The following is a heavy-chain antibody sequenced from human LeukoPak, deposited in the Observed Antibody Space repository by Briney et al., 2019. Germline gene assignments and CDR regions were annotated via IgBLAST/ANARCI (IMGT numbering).Heavy chain of an antibody. Sequence: PSETLSLTCTVSGGSISSYYWSWIRQPAGKGLEWIGRIYTSGSTNYDPSLKSRASMSVDTSKHQFSLNLNSVTAADTAVYYCAGKPNALYYFDKWGQGSLVTVSS. J-gene: IGHJ4*02. CDR3: AGKPNALYYFDK. CDR1: GGSISSYY. D-gene: IGHD2/OR15-2a*01. CDR2: IYTSGST. V-gene: IGHV4-4*07.